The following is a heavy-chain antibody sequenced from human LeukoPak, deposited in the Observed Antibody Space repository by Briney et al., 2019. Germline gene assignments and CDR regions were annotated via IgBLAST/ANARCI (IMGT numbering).Heavy chain of an antibody. D-gene: IGHD6-19*01. V-gene: IGHV1-18*01. J-gene: IGHJ4*02. CDR2: ISAYNGNT. CDR1: GYTFTSYG. CDR3: ARDSQWLGHRFGY. Sequence: ASVKVSRKASGYTFTSYGISWVRQAPGQGLEWMGWISAYNGNTNYAQKLQGRVTMATDTSTSTAYMELRSLRSDDTPVYYCARDSQWLGHRFGYWGQGTLVAVSS.